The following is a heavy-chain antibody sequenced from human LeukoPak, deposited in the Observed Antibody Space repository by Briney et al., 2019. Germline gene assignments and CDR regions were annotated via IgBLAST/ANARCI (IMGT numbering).Heavy chain of an antibody. V-gene: IGHV3-21*06. D-gene: IGHD6-19*01. CDR1: GFTFSSYS. CDR2: ISSSSRYI. Sequence: GGSLRLSCAASGFTFSSYSMNWVRQAPGKGLEWVSSISSSSRYIYYADSMKGRFTISRDNSKNSLYLQMNSLRAEDTAVYYCARDPRTSSGWELDYWGQGTLVTVSS. CDR3: ARDPRTSSGWELDY. J-gene: IGHJ4*02.